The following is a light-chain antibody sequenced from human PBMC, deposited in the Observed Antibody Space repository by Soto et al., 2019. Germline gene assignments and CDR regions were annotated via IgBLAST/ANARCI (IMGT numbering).Light chain of an antibody. V-gene: IGLV1-44*01. CDR3: AAWDDSLNGDV. CDR2: SNN. J-gene: IGLJ1*01. Sequence: QSVLTQPPSASGTPGQRVTISCSGSSSNIGSNTVSWYQLLPGTAPKLLIYSNNQRPSGVPDRFSGSKSGTSASLAISGLQSEDEADYYCAAWDDSLNGDVFGTGTKLTVL. CDR1: SSNIGSNT.